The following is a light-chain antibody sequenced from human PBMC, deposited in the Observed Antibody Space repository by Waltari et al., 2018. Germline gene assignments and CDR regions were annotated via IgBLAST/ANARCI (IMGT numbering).Light chain of an antibody. CDR1: QSLLYTSNNKNY. CDR3: LQYLHTPRT. CDR2: WAS. V-gene: IGKV4-1*01. J-gene: IGKJ1*01. Sequence: DVVMTQSPDSLAVSLGERATINCKSSQSLLYTSNNKNYLAWYQQKPGQPPKILIYWASIRESGVPDLFSGSGSGTDFTLSISGLQAEDVASYFCLQYLHTPRTFGQGTKVEIK.